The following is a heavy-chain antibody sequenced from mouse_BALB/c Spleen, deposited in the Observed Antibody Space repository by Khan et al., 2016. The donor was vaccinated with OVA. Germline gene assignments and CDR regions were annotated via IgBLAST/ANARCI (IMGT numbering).Heavy chain of an antibody. V-gene: IGHV2-6-5*01. CDR1: GFSLTDYD. CDR3: AKGAWSYYFALDY. Sequence: QMQLEESGPGLVAPSQSLSITCTVSGFSLTDYDVSWIRQPPGKGLEWLGVIWGGGNTYYNSALKSRLSISKDNSKSQVFLKMNSLQTDDTAMYYCAKGAWSYYFALDYWGQGTSVTVSS. J-gene: IGHJ4*01. CDR2: IWGGGNT. D-gene: IGHD1-1*02.